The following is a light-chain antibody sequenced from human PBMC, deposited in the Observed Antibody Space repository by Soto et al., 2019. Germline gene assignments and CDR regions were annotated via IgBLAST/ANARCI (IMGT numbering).Light chain of an antibody. J-gene: IGKJ1*01. CDR3: QQYNNWPLRT. Sequence: DIQRTQSPSTLSASVGDRVTITCRASQSVSSWLAWYQQKPGKAPRLLIYGASSLESGIPARFSGSGSGTEFTLTISSLQSGDFAVYYCQQYNNWPLRTFGQGTKVDIK. CDR2: GAS. CDR1: QSVSSW. V-gene: IGKV1-5*01.